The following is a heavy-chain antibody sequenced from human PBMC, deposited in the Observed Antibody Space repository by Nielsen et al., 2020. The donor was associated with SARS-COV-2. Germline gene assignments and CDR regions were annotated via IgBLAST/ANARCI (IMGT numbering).Heavy chain of an antibody. CDR3: ASEGRTYNWNTREYDYTGMVV. CDR2: IYRDGNT. V-gene: IGHV4-59*05. CDR1: GFIFSSYW. D-gene: IGHD1/OR15-1a*01. J-gene: IGHJ6*02. Sequence: ESLKISCTASGFIFSSYWMSWVRQAPGKGLEWIGSIYRDGNTYYKPSLKSRLTLSVDTSKNQFSMSLTSVTAADTAVYYCASEGRTYNWNTREYDYTGMVVWGQGTTVTVS.